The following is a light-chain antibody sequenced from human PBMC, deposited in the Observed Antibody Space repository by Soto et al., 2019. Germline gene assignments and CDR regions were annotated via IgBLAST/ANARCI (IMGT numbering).Light chain of an antibody. J-gene: IGLJ1*01. CDR2: NNN. CDR3: AAWDDSLSGYV. V-gene: IGLV1-44*01. Sequence: QSVLTQPPSASETPGQRVSISCSGSGSNIGSNAVQWYRHLPGTAPKPLIYNNNERPSGVPDRFSGSKSGTSASLAISGLQSEDEAEYYCAAWDDSLSGYVFGTGTKVTVL. CDR1: GSNIGSNA.